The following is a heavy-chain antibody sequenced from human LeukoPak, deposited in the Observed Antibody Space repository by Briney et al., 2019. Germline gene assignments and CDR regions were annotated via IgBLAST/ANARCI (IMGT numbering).Heavy chain of an antibody. V-gene: IGHV3-20*04. CDR2: INWNGGST. CDR1: GFIFSNYG. CDR3: ARDDMAARQPNDY. D-gene: IGHD6-6*01. J-gene: IGHJ4*02. Sequence: GGSLRLSCAASGFIFSNYGMHWVRQAPGKGLEWVSGINWNGGSTVYADSVKGRFTISRDNAKNSLYLQMNSLRAEDTALYYCARDDMAARQPNDYWGQGTLVTVSS.